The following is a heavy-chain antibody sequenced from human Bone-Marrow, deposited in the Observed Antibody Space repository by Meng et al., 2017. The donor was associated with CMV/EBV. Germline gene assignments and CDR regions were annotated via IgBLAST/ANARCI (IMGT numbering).Heavy chain of an antibody. CDR3: ARDAASMVRGVMDY. D-gene: IGHD3-10*01. J-gene: IGHJ4*02. CDR2: ISYDGSNK. V-gene: IGHV3-30*04. CDR1: GFTFSSYA. Sequence: GGSLRLSCAASGFTFSSYAMHWVRQAPGKGLEWVAVISYDGSNKYYADSVKGRFTISRDNSKNTLYLQMNSLRAEDTAVYYCARDAASMVRGVMDYWGQGTLVTVSS.